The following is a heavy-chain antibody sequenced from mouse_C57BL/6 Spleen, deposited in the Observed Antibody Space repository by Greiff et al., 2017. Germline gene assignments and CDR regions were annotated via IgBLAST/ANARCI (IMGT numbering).Heavy chain of an antibody. CDR2: ISSGSSTI. CDR3: ETHYYGSSSWYFDV. J-gene: IGHJ1*03. Sequence: EVNVVESGGGLVKPGGSLKLSCAASGFTFSDYGMHWVRQAPEKGLEWVAYISSGSSTIHYADTVKGRFTISRDNAKNTLFLQITSLRSDDTAMCYCETHYYGSSSWYFDVWGTGTAVTVSA. D-gene: IGHD1-1*01. CDR1: GFTFSDYG. V-gene: IGHV5-17*01.